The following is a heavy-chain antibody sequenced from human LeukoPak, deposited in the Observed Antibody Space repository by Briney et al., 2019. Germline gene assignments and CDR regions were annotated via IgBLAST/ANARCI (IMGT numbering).Heavy chain of an antibody. J-gene: IGHJ6*03. CDR1: GFTVSSNY. CDR2: IDSGGST. Sequence: GGSLRLSCAASGFTVSSNYMSWVRQAPGKGLEWVSVIDSGGSTYYSDSVKGRCTIYRDNSRNTLYLQMNSLRAEDTAVYYCARSTVVTGRYYYYYMDVWGKGTTVSVSS. V-gene: IGHV3-53*01. D-gene: IGHD4-23*01. CDR3: ARSTVVTGRYYYYYMDV.